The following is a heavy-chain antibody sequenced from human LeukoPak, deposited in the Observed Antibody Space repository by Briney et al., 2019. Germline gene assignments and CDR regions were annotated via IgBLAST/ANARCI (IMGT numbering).Heavy chain of an antibody. CDR1: GDSISSYY. D-gene: IGHD1-26*01. CDR3: ARVAGATTFDY. J-gene: IGHJ4*02. CDR2: IYTSGST. Sequence: SETLSLTCTVSGDSISSYYWSWIRQPPGKGLEWIGYIYTSGSTNYNPSLKSRVTISVDTSKNQFSLKLSSVTAADTAVYYCARVAGATTFDYWGQGTLVTVSS. V-gene: IGHV4-4*09.